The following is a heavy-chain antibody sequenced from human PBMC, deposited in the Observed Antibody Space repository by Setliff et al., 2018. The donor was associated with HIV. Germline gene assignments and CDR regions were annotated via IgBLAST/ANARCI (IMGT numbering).Heavy chain of an antibody. Sequence: SETLSLTCSVSGGYISSSSYYWGWIRQPPGKGLEWIGGIYYSGSTYYNPSLKSRVTISVDTSKNQFSLKLSSVTAADTAVYFCATYSSSWPDYWGQGTLVTVSS. J-gene: IGHJ4*02. CDR2: IYYSGST. V-gene: IGHV4-39*01. CDR1: GGYISSSSYY. CDR3: ATYSSSWPDY. D-gene: IGHD6-13*01.